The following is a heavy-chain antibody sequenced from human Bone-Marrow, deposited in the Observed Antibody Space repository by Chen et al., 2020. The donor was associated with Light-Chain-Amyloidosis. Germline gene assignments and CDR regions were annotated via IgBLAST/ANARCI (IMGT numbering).Heavy chain of an antibody. Sequence: EVQLEQSGPEVKKPGESLKISCQGSGYTFPNYWIGWVRQMPGKGLEWMGVIYPDDSDARYSPSFEGQVTISADKSITTAYLQWRSLKASDTAMYYCARRIDGYNFDYWGQGTLVTVSS. V-gene: IGHV5-51*01. CDR1: GYTFPNYW. CDR3: ARRIDGYNFDY. D-gene: IGHD5-12*01. J-gene: IGHJ4*02. CDR2: IYPDDSDA.